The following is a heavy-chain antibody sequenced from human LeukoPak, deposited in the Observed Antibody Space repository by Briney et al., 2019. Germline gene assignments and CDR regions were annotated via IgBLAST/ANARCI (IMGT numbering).Heavy chain of an antibody. CDR2: IYYSGST. CDR1: GGSISSHY. J-gene: IGHJ6*03. Sequence: SETLSLTCTVSGGSISSHYWSWIRQPPGKGLEWIGYIYYSGSTNCNPSLKSRVTISVDTSKNQFSLKLSSVTAADTAVYYCARVKWDSSGYSVYYYYMDVWGKGTTVTVSS. CDR3: ARVKWDSSGYSVYYYYMDV. V-gene: IGHV4-59*11. D-gene: IGHD3-22*01.